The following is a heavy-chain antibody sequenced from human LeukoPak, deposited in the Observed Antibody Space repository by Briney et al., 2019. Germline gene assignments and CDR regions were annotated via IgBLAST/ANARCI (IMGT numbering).Heavy chain of an antibody. CDR1: GFTVGSNT. CDR3: ARGGSYFDISGYYFY. J-gene: IGHJ4*02. V-gene: IGHV3-66*01. Sequence: EGSLRLSCAASGFTVGSNTMSWVRQAPGKGLEWVSIIYSGGSTSYADSVKGRFTISRDNSKNTLYLQMNSLRTEDTAVYYCARGGSYFDISGYYFYWGQGTLVIVSS. D-gene: IGHD3-22*01. CDR2: IYSGGST.